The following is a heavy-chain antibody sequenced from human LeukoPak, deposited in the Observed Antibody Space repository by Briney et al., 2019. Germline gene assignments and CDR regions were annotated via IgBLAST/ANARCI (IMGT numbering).Heavy chain of an antibody. CDR3: ARVGYYDSSGYRGYYYYYMDV. V-gene: IGHV4-61*02. D-gene: IGHD3-22*01. CDR2: IYTSGST. CDR1: GGSISSGSYY. J-gene: IGHJ6*03. Sequence: SETLSLTCTVSGGSISSGSYYWSWIRQPAGKGLEWIGRIYTSGSTNYNPSLKSRVTISLDTSKNQFSLKLSSVTAADTAVYYCARVGYYDSSGYRGYYYYYMDVWGKGTTVTVS.